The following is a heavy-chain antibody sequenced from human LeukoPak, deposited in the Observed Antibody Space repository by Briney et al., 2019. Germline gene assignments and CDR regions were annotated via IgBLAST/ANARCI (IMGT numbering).Heavy chain of an antibody. V-gene: IGHV3-23*01. CDR1: GLSFSTYA. J-gene: IGHJ4*02. Sequence: GGPLRLSCAASGLSFSTYAMSWVRQAPGKGLEWVAGISGSGVDTHYAGSVNGRFRISRDNSANTLYLQMNSLREEDTALYYCASGTYRLGDYWGQGTQVAVSP. CDR3: ASGTYRLGDY. CDR2: ISGSGVDT. D-gene: IGHD3-10*01.